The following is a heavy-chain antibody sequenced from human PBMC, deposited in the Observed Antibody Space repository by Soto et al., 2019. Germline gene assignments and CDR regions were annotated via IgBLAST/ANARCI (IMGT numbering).Heavy chain of an antibody. D-gene: IGHD4-17*01. CDR1: GFTFSTYG. V-gene: IGHV3-30*18. J-gene: IGHJ4*02. CDR3: AKGAVTTSLYYFDY. Sequence: QVQLVESGGGVVQPGRSLRLSCAASGFTFSTYGVHWVRQAPGKGLEWVAVISSDGSEKYYAGSVKGRDSISRDNSKSTLYLQMDSLRAEDTAVYYCAKGAVTTSLYYFDYWGQGTLVTVSS. CDR2: ISSDGSEK.